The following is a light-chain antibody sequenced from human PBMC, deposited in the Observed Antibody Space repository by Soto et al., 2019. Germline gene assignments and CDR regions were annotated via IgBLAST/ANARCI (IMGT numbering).Light chain of an antibody. Sequence: SALTQPASVSGSPGQSITISCPGTSSDVGAYNYVSWYQQYPGKAPKLMIYEVSNRPSGVSNRFSGSKSGNTASLTISGLQAEDEAHYYCGTYTGSSTLLFGGGTKLTVL. CDR1: SSDVGAYNY. V-gene: IGLV2-14*01. CDR2: EVS. J-gene: IGLJ2*01. CDR3: GTYTGSSTLL.